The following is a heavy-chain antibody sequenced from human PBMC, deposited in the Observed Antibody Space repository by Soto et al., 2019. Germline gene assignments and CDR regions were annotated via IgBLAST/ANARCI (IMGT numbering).Heavy chain of an antibody. D-gene: IGHD3-10*01. J-gene: IGHJ6*02. CDR2: ISSGSSYI. Sequence: DVQLEESGGGLVKPGGSLRLSCVASEFTFSVYSMNWVRQAPGKGLEWVSSISSGSSYIYYADSVKGRFTISRDNDKSSLFLHMNSLRVDDPAVYYWAGDRVKIRGGYYHYYGMDVWGQGTTVTVSS. V-gene: IGHV3-21*02. CDR3: AGDRVKIRGGYYHYYGMDV. CDR1: EFTFSVYS.